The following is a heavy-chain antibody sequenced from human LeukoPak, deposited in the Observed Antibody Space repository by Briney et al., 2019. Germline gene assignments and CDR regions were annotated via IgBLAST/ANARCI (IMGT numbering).Heavy chain of an antibody. Sequence: GGSLRLSCAASGFTFSGYAMSWVRQAPGKGLEWVSSVSDSGSKTYYAASVKGRFTISRDNSNKTLYLQMNSLKTEDTAVYYCARAPNSGTLGEDYWGQGTLVTVSS. J-gene: IGHJ4*02. CDR1: GFTFSGYA. D-gene: IGHD1-26*01. V-gene: IGHV3-23*01. CDR3: ARAPNSGTLGEDY. CDR2: VSDSGSKT.